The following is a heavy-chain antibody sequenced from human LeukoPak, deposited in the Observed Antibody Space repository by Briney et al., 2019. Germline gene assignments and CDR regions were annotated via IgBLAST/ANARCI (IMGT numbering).Heavy chain of an antibody. Sequence: ASVKVSCKASGYTFSDYHIHWVRQAPGQGLEWMGWINPNSGGTNFAPTFHGRVSMTRDTSISTAYMDLSSLRSDDTAVYYCERGDKKENHYGPSGFFDPWGQGTLVTVSS. CDR2: INPNSGGT. CDR1: GYTFSDYH. J-gene: IGHJ5*02. V-gene: IGHV1-2*02. D-gene: IGHD4-17*01. CDR3: ERGDKKENHYGPSGFFDP.